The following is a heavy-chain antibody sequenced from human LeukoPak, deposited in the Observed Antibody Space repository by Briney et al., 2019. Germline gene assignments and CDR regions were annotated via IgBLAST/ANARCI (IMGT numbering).Heavy chain of an antibody. CDR1: GFTLSSYW. D-gene: IGHD3-3*01. CDR2: INSDGSST. V-gene: IGHV3-74*01. J-gene: IGHJ4*02. Sequence: GGSLRLSCAASGFTLSSYWMHWVRQAPGKGLAWVSRINSDGSSTSYADSVKGRFTISRDNAKNTLYLQMNSLRAEDTAVYYCATDFWSGPPPDYWGQGTLVTVSS. CDR3: ATDFWSGPPPDY.